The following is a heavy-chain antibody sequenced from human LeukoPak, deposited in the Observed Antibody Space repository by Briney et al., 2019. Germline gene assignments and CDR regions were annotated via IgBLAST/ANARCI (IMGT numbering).Heavy chain of an antibody. Sequence: GGSLGLSCAASGFTFSSYWMSWVRQAPGKGLEWVANIKQDGSEKYYVDSVKGRFTISRDNAKNSLYLQMNSLRAEDTAVYYCARDSHIAAAGTWGQGTLVTVSS. J-gene: IGHJ4*02. CDR2: IKQDGSEK. D-gene: IGHD6-13*01. CDR1: GFTFSSYW. V-gene: IGHV3-7*01. CDR3: ARDSHIAAAGT.